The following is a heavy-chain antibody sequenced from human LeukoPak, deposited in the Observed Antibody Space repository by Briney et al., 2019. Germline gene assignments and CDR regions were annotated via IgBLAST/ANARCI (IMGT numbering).Heavy chain of an antibody. J-gene: IGHJ4*02. Sequence: SETLSLTCAVYGGSFSGYYWSWIRQPPGKGLEWIGEINHSGSTNYNPSLKSRVTISVDTSKNQFSLKLSSVTAADTAVYYCARGSGYYDSSGSDYWGQGTLVTVSS. CDR3: ARGSGYYDSSGSDY. D-gene: IGHD3-22*01. V-gene: IGHV4-34*01. CDR1: GGSFSGYY. CDR2: INHSGST.